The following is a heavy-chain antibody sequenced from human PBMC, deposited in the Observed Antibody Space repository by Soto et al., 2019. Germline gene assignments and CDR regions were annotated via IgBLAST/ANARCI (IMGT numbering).Heavy chain of an antibody. V-gene: IGHV4-4*02. CDR2: IYHSGST. J-gene: IGHJ4*02. CDR3: ARELDPYYGGNSLSLDY. D-gene: IGHD4-17*01. Sequence: SETLSLTCAVSGGSISSSNWWSWVRQPPGKGLEWIGEIYHSGSTNYNPSLKSRVTISVDKSKNQFSLKLSSVTAADTAVYYCARELDPYYGGNSLSLDYWGQGT. CDR1: GGSISSSNW.